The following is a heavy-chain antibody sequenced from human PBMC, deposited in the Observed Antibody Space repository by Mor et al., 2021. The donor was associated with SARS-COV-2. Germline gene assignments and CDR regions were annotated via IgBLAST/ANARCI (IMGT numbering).Heavy chain of an antibody. CDR3: ARDLLGTPFAFDY. D-gene: IGHD3-10*01. J-gene: IGHJ4*02. V-gene: IGHV3-30*07. Sequence: VKGRFTISRDNSKNTLFLQMNSLRAEDSAVYYCARDLLGTPFAFDYWGQGTLVTVAS.